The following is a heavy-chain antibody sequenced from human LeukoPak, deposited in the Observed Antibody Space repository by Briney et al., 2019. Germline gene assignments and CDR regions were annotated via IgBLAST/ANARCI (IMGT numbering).Heavy chain of an antibody. D-gene: IGHD3-22*01. V-gene: IGHV4-39*01. Sequence: PSETLSLTCTVSGGSIIGSTSYWGWLRQPPGKGLDWIGIINYSGSTYYNPSLRSRVTISVDTSKNQFSLKLNSVTASDTAVYYCARGYDYWGQGTLVTASS. CDR2: INYSGST. J-gene: IGHJ4*02. CDR3: ARGYDY. CDR1: GGSIIGSTSY.